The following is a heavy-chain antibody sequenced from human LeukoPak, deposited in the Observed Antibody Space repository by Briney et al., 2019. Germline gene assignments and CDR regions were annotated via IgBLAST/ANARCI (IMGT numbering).Heavy chain of an antibody. D-gene: IGHD3-22*01. CDR1: GYTLTELS. CDR3: ATGTSSGPHDY. Sequence: ASVTVSCKVSGYTLTELSMHWVRQAPGKGREWMGGFYPEDGETIYAQKFQGRVTMTEDTSTDTAYMELSSLRSEDTAVYYCATGTSSGPHDYWGQGTLVTVSS. J-gene: IGHJ4*02. CDR2: FYPEDGET. V-gene: IGHV1-24*01.